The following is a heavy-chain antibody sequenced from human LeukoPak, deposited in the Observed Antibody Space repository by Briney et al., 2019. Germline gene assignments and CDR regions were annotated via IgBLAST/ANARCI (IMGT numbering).Heavy chain of an antibody. Sequence: GRSLRLSCAASGFTFSIYNIHWVRQAPGKGLEWVAVMSYDGSNKYYADSVKGRFTISRDNSQNTVYLQMNSLRAEDPAVYYCARELHHGWFDYWGQGTLVTVSS. CDR1: GFTFSIYN. CDR2: MSYDGSNK. D-gene: IGHD6-19*01. V-gene: IGHV3-30-3*01. CDR3: ARELHHGWFDY. J-gene: IGHJ4*02.